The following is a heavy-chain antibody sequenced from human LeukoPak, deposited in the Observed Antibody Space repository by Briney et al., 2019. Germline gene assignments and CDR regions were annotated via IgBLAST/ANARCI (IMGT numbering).Heavy chain of an antibody. CDR1: GGSINTY. CDR3: ARHLESRGLKIFDI. D-gene: IGHD3-16*01. Sequence: SETLFLTCTVFGGSINTYWGWIRQPPGKGLEWIGSIYYTGSTYYNPSLKSRLTISVDTAKNQFSLKLTSVTAADAAVYSCARHLESRGLKIFDIWGQGTMVTVSS. V-gene: IGHV4-39*01. CDR2: IYYTGST. J-gene: IGHJ3*02.